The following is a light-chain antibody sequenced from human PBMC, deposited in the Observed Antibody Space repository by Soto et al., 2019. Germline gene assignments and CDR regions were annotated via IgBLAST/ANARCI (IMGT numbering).Light chain of an antibody. J-gene: IGLJ1*01. CDR1: SSHVGGYNY. V-gene: IGLV2-14*01. CDR2: EVS. Sequence: QSVLTQPASVSGSRGKSITIYCTGTSSHVGGYNYVSWYQQHPGKAPKLMIYEVSNRPSGVSNRFSGSKSGNTASLTISGLQAEDEADYYCSSYTSSSTYVFGTGTKVTVL. CDR3: SSYTSSSTYV.